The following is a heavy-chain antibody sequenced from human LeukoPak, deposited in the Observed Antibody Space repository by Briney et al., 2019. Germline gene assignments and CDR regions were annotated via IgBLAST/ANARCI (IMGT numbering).Heavy chain of an antibody. D-gene: IGHD5-18*01. J-gene: IGHJ4*02. Sequence: PGGSLRLSCAASGFTFSSYEMNGVRQAPGKGLEWVSYISSSGSTIYYADSVKGRFTISRDNAKNSLYLQMNSLRAEDTAVYYCARDQGYSYGDDLFDYWGQGTLVTVSS. CDR2: ISSSGSTI. V-gene: IGHV3-48*03. CDR3: ARDQGYSYGDDLFDY. CDR1: GFTFSSYE.